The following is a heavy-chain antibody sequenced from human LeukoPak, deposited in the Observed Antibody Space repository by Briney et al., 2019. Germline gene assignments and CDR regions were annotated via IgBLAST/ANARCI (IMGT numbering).Heavy chain of an antibody. CDR1: GFTFSSYG. V-gene: IGHV3-33*06. D-gene: IGHD2-15*01. CDR3: AKTGTPEMCSGGSCYQYYFDY. Sequence: GRSLRLSCAASGFTFSSYGMHWVRQAPGKGLEGVAVIWYDGSNKYYADSVKGRFTISRDNSKNTLYLQMNSLRAEDTAVYYCAKTGTPEMCSGGSCYQYYFDYWGQGTLVTVSS. J-gene: IGHJ4*02. CDR2: IWYDGSNK.